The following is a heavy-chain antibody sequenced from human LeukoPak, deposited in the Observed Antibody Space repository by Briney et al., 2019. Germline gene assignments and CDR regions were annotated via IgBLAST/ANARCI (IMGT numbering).Heavy chain of an antibody. V-gene: IGHV1-18*01. CDR2: ISAYNGNT. Sequence: ASVKVSRKASGYTFTSYGISWVRQAPGQGLEWMGWISAYNGNTNYAQKLQGRVTMTTDTSTSTAYMELRSLRSDDTAVYYCARVESNWNYIHYYYYYYGMDVWGQGTTVTVSS. CDR3: ARVESNWNYIHYYYYYYGMDV. CDR1: GYTFTSYG. D-gene: IGHD1-7*01. J-gene: IGHJ6*02.